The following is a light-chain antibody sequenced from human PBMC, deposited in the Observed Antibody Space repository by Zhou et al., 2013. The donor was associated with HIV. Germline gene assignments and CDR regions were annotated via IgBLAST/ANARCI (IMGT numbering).Light chain of an antibody. V-gene: IGKV3D-20*02. Sequence: DILVTQSPATLSVSPGERVTLSCRASQSVSSSYLAWYQQKPGQAPRLLIYDASNRATGIPARFSGSGSGTDFTLTISSLEPEDFAVYYCQQRSNWLTFGGGTKVEIK. J-gene: IGKJ4*01. CDR1: QSVSSSY. CDR2: DAS. CDR3: QQRSNWLT.